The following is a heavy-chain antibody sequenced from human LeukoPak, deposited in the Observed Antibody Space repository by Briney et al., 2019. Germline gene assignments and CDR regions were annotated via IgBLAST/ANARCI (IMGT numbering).Heavy chain of an antibody. V-gene: IGHV4-34*01. CDR1: GGSFSGYY. D-gene: IGHD3-9*01. CDR3: ARGIYDILTGYFDL. Sequence: SGTLSLTCAVYGGSFSGYYWSWIRQPPGKGLEWIGEINHSGSTNYNPSLKSRVTISVDTSKNQFSLKLSSVTAADTAVYYCARGIYDILTGYFDLWGRGTLVTVSS. CDR2: INHSGST. J-gene: IGHJ2*01.